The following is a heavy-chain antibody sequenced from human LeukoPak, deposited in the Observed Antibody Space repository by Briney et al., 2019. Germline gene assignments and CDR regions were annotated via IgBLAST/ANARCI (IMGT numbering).Heavy chain of an antibody. CDR1: GYSISSSNW. J-gene: IGHJ6*03. CDR3: ARAVESGSYLGDFYMDV. Sequence: SDTLSLTCAVSGYSISSSNWWAWIRTSPGKELEWIGYIYYSGSIHYNPSLKSRVSMSVDTSQNHFSLKLISVTAVDTAMYYCARAVESGSYLGDFYMDVWGKGTAVTVSS. D-gene: IGHD1-26*01. CDR2: IYYSGSI. V-gene: IGHV4-28*05.